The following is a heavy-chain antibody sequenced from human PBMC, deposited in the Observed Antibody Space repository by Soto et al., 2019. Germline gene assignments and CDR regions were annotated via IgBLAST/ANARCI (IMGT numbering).Heavy chain of an antibody. CDR2: ISAYNGKR. CDR1: GYAFTSYG. CDR3: ARGRIVASIHDAFEI. D-gene: IGHD2-21*01. V-gene: IGHV1-18*01. Sequence: QGQLLQSGDEVKKPGASVRVSCRASGYAFTSYGISWVSQAPGQGLEWVSWISAYNGKRDTAQKFQGRVTMTLDTSTDTADMELGDLTSADTAVYYCARGRIVASIHDAFEIWGQGTMVAVSS. J-gene: IGHJ3*02.